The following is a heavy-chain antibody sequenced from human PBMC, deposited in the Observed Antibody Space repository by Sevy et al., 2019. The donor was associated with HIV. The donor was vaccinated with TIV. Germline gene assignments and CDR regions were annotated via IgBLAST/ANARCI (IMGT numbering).Heavy chain of an antibody. J-gene: IGHJ3*02. CDR3: AREGNSYYYGSGSYYKGGDAFDI. CDR1: GDSVSSNSAA. Sequence: QSQTLSLTCAISGDSVSSNSAAWNWIRQSPSRGLEWLGRTYYRSKWYNDYAVSVKSRITINPDTSKNQFSLQLNSVTPGDTAVYYCAREGNSYYYGSGSYYKGGDAFDIWGQGTMVTVS. V-gene: IGHV6-1*01. CDR2: TYYRSKWYN. D-gene: IGHD3-10*01.